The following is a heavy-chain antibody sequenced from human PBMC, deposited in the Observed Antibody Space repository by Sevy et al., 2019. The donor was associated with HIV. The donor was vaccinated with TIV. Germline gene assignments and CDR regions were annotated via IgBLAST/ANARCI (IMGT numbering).Heavy chain of an antibody. Sequence: GGSLRLSCAVSGFTFSSYAMHWVRQTTGKDLEWVSAIGTAGDTYYPGSVKGRFTISRENAKNSLYLQMNNLSAGDTAVYYCARAHNTGYYAFDYRGQGTLVTVSS. CDR3: ARAHNTGYYAFDY. J-gene: IGHJ4*02. CDR2: IGTAGDT. D-gene: IGHD3-22*01. CDR1: GFTFSSYA. V-gene: IGHV3-13*01.